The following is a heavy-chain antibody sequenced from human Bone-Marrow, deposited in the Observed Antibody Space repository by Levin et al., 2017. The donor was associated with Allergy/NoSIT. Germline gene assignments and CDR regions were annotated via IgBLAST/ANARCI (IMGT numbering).Heavy chain of an antibody. CDR3: ARDLSSVGGEGY. J-gene: IGHJ4*02. CDR2: ISSSSSYI. D-gene: IGHD1-26*01. V-gene: IGHV3-21*01. CDR1: GFTFSSYS. Sequence: PGGSLRLSCAASGFTFSSYSMNWVRQAPGKGLEWVSSISSSSSYIYYADSVKGRFTISRDNAKNSLYLQMNSLRAEDTAVYYCARDLSSVGGEGYWGQGTLVTVSS.